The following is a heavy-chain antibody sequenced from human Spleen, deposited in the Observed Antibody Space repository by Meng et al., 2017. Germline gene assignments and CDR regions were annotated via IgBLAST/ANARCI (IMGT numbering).Heavy chain of an antibody. J-gene: IGHJ6*02. CDR3: ARSYYYGSGNYAYYYYGMDV. CDR2: IHFGDSET. V-gene: IGHV5-51*01. Sequence: GGSLRLSCQASGDIFSSYWIGWVRQMPGKGLEWMGIIHFGDSETRSNTSFQGQVTISADKSITTASLQWSNLKASDTAMYYCARSYYYGSGNYAYYYYGMDVWGQGTSVTVSS. D-gene: IGHD3-10*01. CDR1: GDIFSSYW.